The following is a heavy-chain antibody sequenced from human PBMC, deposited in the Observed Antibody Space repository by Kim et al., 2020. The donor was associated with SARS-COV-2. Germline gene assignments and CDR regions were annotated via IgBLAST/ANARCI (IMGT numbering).Heavy chain of an antibody. CDR1: GFTFDTSP. Sequence: GGSLRLSCAASGFTFDTSPMGWVRQAPGKGLEWVSRISWDGTRTYYADSVKGRVTISSDKSKNTVYLHMNSLRVEDTAVYYCAKGVTNSGFDYWGQGTQVTVSS. CDR2: ISWDGTRT. CDR3: AKGVTNSGFDY. J-gene: IGHJ4*02. V-gene: IGHV3-23*01. D-gene: IGHD4-17*01.